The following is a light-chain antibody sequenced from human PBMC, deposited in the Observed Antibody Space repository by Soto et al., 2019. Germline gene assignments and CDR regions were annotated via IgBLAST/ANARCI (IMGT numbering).Light chain of an antibody. V-gene: IGKV3-11*01. CDR1: QTVRSL. J-gene: IGKJ4*01. Sequence: EIVLTQSPGTLSLSPGERATLSCRASQTVRSLLAWYQQKPGQAPRLLIYDASNRATGIPARFSGSGSGTEFTLTISSLEPEDFAVYYCQQCNNWPLTFGGGTKVEIK. CDR2: DAS. CDR3: QQCNNWPLT.